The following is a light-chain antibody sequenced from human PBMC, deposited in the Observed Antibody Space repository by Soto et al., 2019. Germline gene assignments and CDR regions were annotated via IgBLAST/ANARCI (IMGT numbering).Light chain of an antibody. CDR1: QSISNF. Sequence: DIQMTQSPSSLSASVGDRVTITCRASQSISNFLNWYQQKPGKAPKLLIHTTSSLQSGVPSRFSASGTGTDFTLTISSLQPEDFATYYCQQSYSTPQTVVGGTKVDSK. J-gene: IGKJ4*01. CDR2: TTS. CDR3: QQSYSTPQT. V-gene: IGKV1-39*01.